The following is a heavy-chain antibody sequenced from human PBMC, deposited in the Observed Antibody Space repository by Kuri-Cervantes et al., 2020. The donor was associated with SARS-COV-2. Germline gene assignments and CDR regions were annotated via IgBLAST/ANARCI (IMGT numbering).Heavy chain of an antibody. CDR1: GVSINNY. J-gene: IGHJ4*02. CDR2: IYYSGST. CDR3: ARDYYDSSGYQYYFDY. Sequence: SETLSLTCSVSGVSINNYWSWIRQPPGKGLEWIAYIYYSGSTNYNPSLKSRVTISVDTSKNQFSLKLSSVTAADTAVYYCARDYYDSSGYQYYFDYWGQGTLVTVSS. V-gene: IGHV4-59*01. D-gene: IGHD3-22*01.